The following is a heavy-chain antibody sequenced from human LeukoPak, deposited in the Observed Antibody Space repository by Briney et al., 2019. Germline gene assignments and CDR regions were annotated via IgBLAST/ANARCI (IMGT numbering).Heavy chain of an antibody. CDR2: TYYRSKWYN. Sequence: SQTLSLTCAISGDSVSSNSAAWNWIRQFPSRGLEWLGRTYYRSKWYNDYAVSVKSRITINPDTSKNQFSLQLNSVTPEDTAVYYCARATRAQGDGMDVWGQGTTVTVSS. V-gene: IGHV6-1*01. D-gene: IGHD2-2*01. CDR3: ARATRAQGDGMDV. CDR1: GDSVSSNSAA. J-gene: IGHJ6*02.